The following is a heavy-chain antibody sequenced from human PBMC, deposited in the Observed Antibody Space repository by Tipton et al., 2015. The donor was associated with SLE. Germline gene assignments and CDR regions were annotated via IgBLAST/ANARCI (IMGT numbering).Heavy chain of an antibody. D-gene: IGHD5-24*01. V-gene: IGHV4-59*01. CDR2: IYYSGST. Sequence: TLSLTCTVSGGSISSYYWSWIRQPPGKGLEWIGYIYYSGSTNYNPSLKSRVTISVDTSKNQFSLKLSSVTAADTAVYHCARGGEDGYNFDYWGQGTLVTVSS. J-gene: IGHJ4*02. CDR1: GGSISSYY. CDR3: ARGGEDGYNFDY.